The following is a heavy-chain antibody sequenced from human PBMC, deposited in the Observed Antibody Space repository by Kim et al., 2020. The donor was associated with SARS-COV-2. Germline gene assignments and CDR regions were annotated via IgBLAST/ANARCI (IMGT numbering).Heavy chain of an antibody. CDR2: FSASGTGRFSASWTT. CDR3: ARGQRDYY. J-gene: IGHJ6*03. V-gene: IGHV4-4*07. Sequence: SETLSLTCSVSGGSIGGYYWSWIRQPAGKGLEWIGHFSASGTGRFSASWTTNYNPSLKSRVTMSADTSKNQFFLKLNSVTAADTAVYFCARGQRDYY. CDR1: GGSIGGYY.